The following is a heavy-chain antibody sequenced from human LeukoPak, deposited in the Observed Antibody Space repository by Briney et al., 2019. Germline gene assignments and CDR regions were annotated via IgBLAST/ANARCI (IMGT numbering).Heavy chain of an antibody. D-gene: IGHD2-21*02. CDR1: GFTLSSST. V-gene: IGHV3-23*01. J-gene: IGHJ4*02. Sequence: TGGSLRLSCAASGFTLSSSTMSWVRQAPGKGLEWVSSISGSGDSTWYADSVKGRFTISRDNAKNSLYLQMNSLRAEDTAVYYCARDGFSSAINYWGQGTLVTVSS. CDR2: ISGSGDST. CDR3: ARDGFSSAINY.